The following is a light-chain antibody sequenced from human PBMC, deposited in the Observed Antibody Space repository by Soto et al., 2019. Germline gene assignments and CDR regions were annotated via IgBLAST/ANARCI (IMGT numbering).Light chain of an antibody. V-gene: IGKV3-11*01. CDR1: QSVSSY. J-gene: IGKJ5*01. Sequence: EIVLTQSPATLSLSPGERATLSCRASQSVSSYLAWYQQKPGQAPRLLIYDASNRATGIPARFSGSGSGTYFTLTISSLEPEDFALYYCQQRSNWPPSITFGQGTRLEIK. CDR2: DAS. CDR3: QQRSNWPPSIT.